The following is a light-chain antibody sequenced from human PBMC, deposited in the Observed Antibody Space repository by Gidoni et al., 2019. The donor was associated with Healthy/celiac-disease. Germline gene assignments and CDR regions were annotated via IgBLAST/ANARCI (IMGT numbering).Light chain of an antibody. V-gene: IGKV3-11*01. CDR3: QQRSNWPLT. J-gene: IGKJ4*01. CDR1: QSVSSY. Sequence: ELASTQSPATLSLSPGERATLSCRASQSVSSYLPWYQQKPGQAPLLLIYDSYNSPTGIPARFSGGGSGTVFTLTISSLEPEDFAVYYCQQRSNWPLTFGGGTKVEIK. CDR2: DSY.